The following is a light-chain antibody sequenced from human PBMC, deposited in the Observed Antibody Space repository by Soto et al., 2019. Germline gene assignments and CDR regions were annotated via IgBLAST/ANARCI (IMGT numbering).Light chain of an antibody. Sequence: DFLVTQSPSSLSASVGDSVSITCRASQSISTSLNWYQHKPGRTPKLLIYGASNLHSGAPSRFSGSGSETEFPLTILNLQPEDFATYYCQQSYSPPLTFGGGTKVDIK. CDR3: QQSYSPPLT. CDR1: QSISTS. J-gene: IGKJ4*01. V-gene: IGKV1-39*01. CDR2: GAS.